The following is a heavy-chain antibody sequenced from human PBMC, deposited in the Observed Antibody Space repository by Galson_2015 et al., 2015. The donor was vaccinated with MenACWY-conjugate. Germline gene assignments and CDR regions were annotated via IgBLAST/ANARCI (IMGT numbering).Heavy chain of an antibody. J-gene: IGHJ1*01. CDR2: INWKGAST. Sequence: SLRLSCAGSGFTFEDYGMSWVRQAPGKGLEWVSGINWKGASTGYADSVKGRFTISRDNAKNSLYLQINSLRAEDTALYDCVREEPFSGIAAGALQYWGQGTLVTVSS. V-gene: IGHV3-20*01. D-gene: IGHD6-13*01. CDR3: VREEPFSGIAAGALQY. CDR1: GFTFEDYG.